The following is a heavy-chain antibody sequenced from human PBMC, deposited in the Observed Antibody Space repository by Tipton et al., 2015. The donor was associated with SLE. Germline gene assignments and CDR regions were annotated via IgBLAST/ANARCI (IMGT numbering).Heavy chain of an antibody. J-gene: IGHJ2*01. CDR3: ARGIQLWLDWYFDL. D-gene: IGHD5-18*01. Sequence: TLSLTCTVSGGSISSYYWSWIRQNPQKGLEWIGYIYNSGNTHYNPSLKSRVSISVDTSKNQFSLKLSSVTAADTAVYYCARGIQLWLDWYFDLWGRGTLVTVSS. CDR1: GGSISSYY. CDR2: IYNSGNT. V-gene: IGHV4-59*12.